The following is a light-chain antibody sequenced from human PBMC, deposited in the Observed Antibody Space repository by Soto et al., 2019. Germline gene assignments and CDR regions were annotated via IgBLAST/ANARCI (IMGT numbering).Light chain of an antibody. Sequence: ERMRTQSPATLSMYPGESATLSCRASQSINRDLAWYVQKPGQAPRRVIYGASTWGTGVPPRFTGSGSGTEFTLTISCLQSEDFAVYYCQQYNSWPITFGQGARPEI. CDR2: GAS. CDR3: QQYNSWPIT. V-gene: IGKV3D-15*01. CDR1: QSINRD. J-gene: IGKJ5*01.